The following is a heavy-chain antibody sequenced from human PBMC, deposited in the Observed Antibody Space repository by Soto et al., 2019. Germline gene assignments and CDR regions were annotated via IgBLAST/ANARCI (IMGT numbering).Heavy chain of an antibody. CDR1: GFTFSNAW. CDR3: TIAAAGTTYYYYYYGMDV. Sequence: EVQLVESGGGLVKPGGSLRLSCAASGFTFSNAWMSWVRQAPGKGLEWVGRIKSKTDGGTTDYAAPVKGRFTISRDDSKNTLYLQMNSLKTEDTAVYYCTIAAAGTTYYYYYYGMDVWGQGTTVTVSS. V-gene: IGHV3-15*01. J-gene: IGHJ6*02. CDR2: IKSKTDGGTT. D-gene: IGHD6-13*01.